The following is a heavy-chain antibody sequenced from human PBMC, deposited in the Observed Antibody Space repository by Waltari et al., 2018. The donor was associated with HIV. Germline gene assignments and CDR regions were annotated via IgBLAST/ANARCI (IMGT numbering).Heavy chain of an antibody. J-gene: IGHJ4*02. CDR1: GGSISSSSYY. CDR3: ARQDDYVWGSYRLYYFDY. D-gene: IGHD3-16*02. V-gene: IGHV4-39*01. CDR2: IYYSGST. Sequence: QLQLQESGPGLVKPSETLSLTCTVSGGSISSSSYYWGWIRQPPGEGLEWIGSIYYSGSTYYNPSLKSRVTISVDTSKNQFSLKLSSVTAADTAVYYCARQDDYVWGSYRLYYFDYWGQGTLVTVSS.